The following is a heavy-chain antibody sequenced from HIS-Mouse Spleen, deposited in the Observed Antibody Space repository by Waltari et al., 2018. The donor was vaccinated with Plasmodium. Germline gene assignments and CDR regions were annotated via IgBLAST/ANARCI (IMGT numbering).Heavy chain of an antibody. CDR3: ARAYYDFWSGYRFDY. CDR2: INHSGRT. D-gene: IGHD3-3*01. CDR1: GGSFSGYY. Sequence: QVQLQQWGAGLLKPSETLSLTCAVYGGSFSGYYWSWIRQPPGKGLEWIGEINHSGRTNYNPSLKSRVTISVDTSKNQFSLKLSSVTAADTAVYYCARAYYDFWSGYRFDYWGQGTL. J-gene: IGHJ4*02. V-gene: IGHV4-34*01.